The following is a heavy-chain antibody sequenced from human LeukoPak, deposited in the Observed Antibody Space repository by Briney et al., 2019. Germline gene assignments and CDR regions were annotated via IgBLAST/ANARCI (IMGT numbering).Heavy chain of an antibody. CDR2: ISYDGSNK. V-gene: IGHV3-30*04. CDR1: GFTFSSYA. J-gene: IGHJ3*02. Sequence: GGSLRLSCAASGFTFSSYAMHWVRQAPGKGLEWVAVISYDGSNKYYADSVKGRFRISRDNSKDTLFLQMNSLRAEDKAVYYCARDPNGDYIGAFDMWGPGTMVTVSS. CDR3: ARDPNGDYIGAFDM. D-gene: IGHD4-17*01.